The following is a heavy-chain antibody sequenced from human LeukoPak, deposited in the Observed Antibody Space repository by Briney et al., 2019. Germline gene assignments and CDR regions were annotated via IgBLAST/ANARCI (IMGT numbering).Heavy chain of an antibody. D-gene: IGHD1-1*01. V-gene: IGHV1-58*02. CDR2: IVVGSGNT. J-gene: IGHJ6*03. CDR3: ARGNEGSYYYYMDV. CDR1: GFTFTSSA. Sequence: SVKVSCKASGFTFTSSAMQWVRQARGQRLEWIGWIVVGSGNTNYAQKFQERVTITRDMSTSTAYMELRSLRSDDTAVYYCARGNEGSYYYYMDVWGKGTTVTVSS.